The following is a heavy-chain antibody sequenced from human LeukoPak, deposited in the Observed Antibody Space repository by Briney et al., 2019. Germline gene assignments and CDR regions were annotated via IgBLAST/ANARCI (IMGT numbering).Heavy chain of an antibody. D-gene: IGHD3-16*02. CDR1: GFTFSSYN. V-gene: IGHV3-7*01. CDR3: ARDSSDGGTSSYRQSDY. J-gene: IGHJ4*02. CDR2: MKQDGSEK. Sequence: QAGGSLRLSCAASGFTFSSYNMNWVRQAPGKGPEWVANMKQDGSEKFYMDSVKGRFTISRDNANNSLYLQMNNLSAEDTAVYYCARDSSDGGTSSYRQSDYWGQGTLVTVSS.